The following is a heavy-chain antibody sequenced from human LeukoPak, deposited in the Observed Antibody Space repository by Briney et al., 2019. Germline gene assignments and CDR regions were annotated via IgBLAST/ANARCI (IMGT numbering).Heavy chain of an antibody. Sequence: ASVKVSCKASGYTFTSYGISWVRQAPGQGLEWMGWISAYNGNTNYAQKLQGRVTMTTDTSTSTAYMELRSLRSDDTAVYYCARAKDYGSGRGDYYGMDVWGQGTTVTVSS. CDR1: GYTFTSYG. CDR3: ARAKDYGSGRGDYYGMDV. J-gene: IGHJ6*02. CDR2: ISAYNGNT. V-gene: IGHV1-18*01. D-gene: IGHD3-10*01.